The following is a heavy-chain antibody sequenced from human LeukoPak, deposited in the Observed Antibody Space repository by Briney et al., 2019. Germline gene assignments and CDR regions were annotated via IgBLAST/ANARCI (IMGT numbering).Heavy chain of an antibody. J-gene: IGHJ4*02. CDR3: ARGRPTYDFWSSYYADY. CDR1: GGPFSGYY. D-gene: IGHD3-3*01. Sequence: PSETLSLTCAVYGGPFSGYYWRWVRQPPGKGLQWIGEINHNGRTNYNPSLKSRVTISVDTSKNQFSLKLNSVTAADTAVYYCARGRPTYDFWSSYYADYWGQGTLVTVSS. CDR2: INHNGRT. V-gene: IGHV4-34*01.